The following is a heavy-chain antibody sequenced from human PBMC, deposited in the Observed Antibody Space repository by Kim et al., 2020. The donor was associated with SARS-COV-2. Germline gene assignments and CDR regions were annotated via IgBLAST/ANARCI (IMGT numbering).Heavy chain of an antibody. J-gene: IGHJ4*02. CDR3: ARDLILTEQQLVYDY. V-gene: IGHV1-18*01. Sequence: ASVKVSCKASGYTFTSYGISWVRQAPGQGLEWMGWISAYNGNTNYAQKLQGRVTMTTDTSTSTAYMELRSLRSDDTAVYYCARDLILTEQQLVYDYWGQGTLVTVSS. CDR1: GYTFTSYG. D-gene: IGHD6-13*01. CDR2: ISAYNGNT.